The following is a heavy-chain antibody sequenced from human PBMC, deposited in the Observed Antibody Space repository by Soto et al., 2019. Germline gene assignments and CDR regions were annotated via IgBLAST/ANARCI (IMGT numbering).Heavy chain of an antibody. CDR3: ARDQLQYSSSWYSPKTDLDY. CDR2: ISSSSSTI. V-gene: IGHV3-48*02. Sequence: HPGGSLRLSCAASGFTFSSYSMNWVRQAPGKGLEWVSYISSSSSTIYYADSVKGRFTISRDNAKNSLYLQMNSLRDEDTAVYYCARDQLQYSSSWYSPKTDLDYWGQGTLVTVSS. CDR1: GFTFSSYS. D-gene: IGHD6-13*01. J-gene: IGHJ4*02.